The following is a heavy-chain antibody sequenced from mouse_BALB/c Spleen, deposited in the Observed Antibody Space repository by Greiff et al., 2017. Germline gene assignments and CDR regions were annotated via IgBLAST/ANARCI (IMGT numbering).Heavy chain of an antibody. D-gene: IGHD2-10*02. CDR2: ISSGGST. CDR3: QRYDTYYYAMDY. J-gene: IGHJ4*01. V-gene: IGHV5-6-5*01. CDR1: GFTFSSYA. Sequence: EVQLVESGGGLVKPGGSLKLSCAASGFTFSSYAMSWVRQTPEKRLEWVASISSGGSTYYPDSVKGRFTISRDNARNILYLQMSSLRSEDTAMYYCQRYDTYYYAMDYWGQGTSVTVSS.